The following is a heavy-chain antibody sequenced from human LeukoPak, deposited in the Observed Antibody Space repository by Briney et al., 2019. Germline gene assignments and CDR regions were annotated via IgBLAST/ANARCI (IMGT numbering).Heavy chain of an antibody. CDR2: IYTTGST. Sequence: SETLSLTCTVSGGSISSYYWSWIRQPAGKGLEWIGRIYTTGSTNYNPSLESRVTISVDKSKNQFSLKLSSVTAADTAEYYCARDAGTGTTGNYYYYMDVWGKGTTVTVSS. V-gene: IGHV4-4*07. CDR1: GGSISSYY. CDR3: ARDAGTGTTGNYYYYMDV. J-gene: IGHJ6*03. D-gene: IGHD1-7*01.